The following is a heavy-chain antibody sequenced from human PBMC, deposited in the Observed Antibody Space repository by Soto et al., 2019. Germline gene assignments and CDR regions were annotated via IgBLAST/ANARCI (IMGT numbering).Heavy chain of an antibody. D-gene: IGHD3-10*01. V-gene: IGHV4-59*01. CDR2: IYYSGST. Sequence: QVQLQESGPGLVKPSETLSLTCTVSGGSISSYYWSWIRQPPGKGLEWIGYIYYSGSTNYNPSLKSRFTISVDTSQNQFSLKLSSVTAADTAVYYCARAPRGNYGYPSYFDYWGQGTLVTVSS. CDR1: GGSISSYY. J-gene: IGHJ4*02. CDR3: ARAPRGNYGYPSYFDY.